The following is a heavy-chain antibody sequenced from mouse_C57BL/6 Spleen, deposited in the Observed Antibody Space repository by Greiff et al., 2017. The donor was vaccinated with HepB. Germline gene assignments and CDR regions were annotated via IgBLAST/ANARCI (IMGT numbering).Heavy chain of an antibody. J-gene: IGHJ3*01. CDR3: AREITTVVAPFAY. CDR2: ISDGGSYT. D-gene: IGHD1-1*01. Sequence: EVKLVESGGGLVKPGGSLKLSCAASGFTFSSYAMSWVRQTPEKRLEWVATISDGGSYTYYPDNVKGRFTISRDNAKNNLYLQMSHLKSEDTAMYYCAREITTVVAPFAYWGQGTLVTVSA. CDR1: GFTFSSYA. V-gene: IGHV5-4*01.